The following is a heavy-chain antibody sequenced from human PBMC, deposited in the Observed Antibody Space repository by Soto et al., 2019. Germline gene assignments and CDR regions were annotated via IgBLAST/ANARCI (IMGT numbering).Heavy chain of an antibody. CDR2: IIPIFGRA. V-gene: IGHV1-69*12. D-gene: IGHD1-26*01. CDR3: ARGGDLKGELGWFDP. Sequence: QVQLVQSGAEVKKPGSSVKVSCKASGGTFSSYAISWVRQAPGQGLEWMGGIIPIFGRAHYAQKFQGRVTTTADESTSTAYMELSSLSSEVTAVYYCARGGDLKGELGWFDPWGQGTLVTVSS. CDR1: GGTFSSYA. J-gene: IGHJ5*02.